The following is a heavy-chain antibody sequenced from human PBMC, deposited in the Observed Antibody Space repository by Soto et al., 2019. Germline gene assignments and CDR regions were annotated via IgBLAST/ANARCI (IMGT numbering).Heavy chain of an antibody. CDR1: GGTFSSYA. Sequence: SVKVSCKASGGTFSSYAISWVRQAPGQGLEWMGGIIPIFGTANYAQKFQGRVTITADKSTSTAYMELSSLRSEDTAVYYCARDPTRGAPVAGFDYWGQGTLVTVSS. CDR3: ARDPTRGAPVAGFDY. CDR2: IIPIFGTA. D-gene: IGHD1-26*01. J-gene: IGHJ4*02. V-gene: IGHV1-69*06.